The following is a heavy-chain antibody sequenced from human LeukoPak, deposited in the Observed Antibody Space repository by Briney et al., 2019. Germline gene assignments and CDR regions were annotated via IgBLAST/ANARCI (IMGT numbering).Heavy chain of an antibody. CDR3: ARLGGYSTGWYIQY. CDR1: GYTFTTNW. Sequence: PGESLKISCKGFGYTFTTNWIAWVRQMPGKGLEWMGVVYPGTSDSRYGPSFQGQVTILADNSLSAAYLQWSSLKASDSAMYYCARLGGYSTGWYIQYWGQGTLVTVSS. V-gene: IGHV5-51*01. CDR2: VYPGTSDS. J-gene: IGHJ4*02. D-gene: IGHD6-13*01.